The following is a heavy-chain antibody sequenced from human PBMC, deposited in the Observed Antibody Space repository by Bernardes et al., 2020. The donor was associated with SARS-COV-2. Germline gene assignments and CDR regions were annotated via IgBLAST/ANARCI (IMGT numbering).Heavy chain of an antibody. CDR1: TFTVSDFW. V-gene: IGHV3-7*01. CDR3: ARARYYASGSYSPIDS. CDR2: IKQDGSEK. Sequence: TGSCAVSTFTVSDFWLIWVRPAPGKGLEWVSNIKQDGSEKYYVDSVKGRFTVSRDNAKSLLYLQMNSLRAEDTAVYYCARARYYASGSYSPIDSWCQGTLVTFSS. J-gene: IGHJ4*02. D-gene: IGHD3-10*01.